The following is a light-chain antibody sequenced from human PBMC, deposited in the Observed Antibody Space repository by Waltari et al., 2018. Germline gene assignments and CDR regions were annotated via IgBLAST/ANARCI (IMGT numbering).Light chain of an antibody. V-gene: IGKV1-39*01. CDR1: QSISSY. CDR3: HQSYSTPRT. CDR2: AAS. J-gene: IGKJ1*01. Sequence: DIQMTQSPSSLSASVGDRVTITCRASQSISSYLNWYQQKPGEAPKLLIFAASSLQSGVPSRFSGSGSGSGTDFTLTISSLQPEDFATYYCHQSYSTPRTFGQGTKVEIK.